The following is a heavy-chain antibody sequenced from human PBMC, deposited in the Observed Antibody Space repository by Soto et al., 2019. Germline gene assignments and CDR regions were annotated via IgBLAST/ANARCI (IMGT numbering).Heavy chain of an antibody. CDR3: ARVGGYDSYYYGMDV. Sequence: ASVKVSCKASGYTFTSYDINWARQATGQGLEWMGWMNPNSGNTGYAQKFQGRVTMTRNTSISTAYMELSSLRSEDTAVYYCARVGGYDSYYYGMDVWGQGTTVTVSS. V-gene: IGHV1-8*01. CDR1: GYTFTSYD. CDR2: MNPNSGNT. J-gene: IGHJ6*02. D-gene: IGHD5-12*01.